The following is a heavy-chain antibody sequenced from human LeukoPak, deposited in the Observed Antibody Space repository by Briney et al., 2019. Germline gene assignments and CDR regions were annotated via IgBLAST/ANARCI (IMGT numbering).Heavy chain of an antibody. CDR3: ARGQSNYYDSSGYYYVENWFDH. Sequence: ASVKASCTPSGYTFTSYYMHWVRQAPGQGLEWMGIINPSGGSTSYAQIFQGRVTMTRDTSTSTVYMELSSLRSEDTAVYYCARGQSNYYDSSGYYYVENWFDHWGQGTLVTVSS. CDR2: INPSGGST. CDR1: GYTFTSYY. D-gene: IGHD3-22*01. V-gene: IGHV1-46*01. J-gene: IGHJ5*02.